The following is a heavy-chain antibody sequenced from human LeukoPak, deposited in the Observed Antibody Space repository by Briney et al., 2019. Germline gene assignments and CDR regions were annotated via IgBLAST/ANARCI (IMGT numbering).Heavy chain of an antibody. V-gene: IGHV4-39*07. J-gene: IGHJ5*02. CDR1: GGSISSSSYY. CDR3: ARDGSNGSGSYSWFDP. CDR2: IYYSGST. D-gene: IGHD3-10*01. Sequence: PSETLSLTCTVSGGSISSSSYYWGWIRQPPGKGLEWIGSIYYSGSTNYNPSLKSRVTISVDTSKNQFSLKLSSVTAADTAVYYCARDGSNGSGSYSWFDPWGQGTLVTVSS.